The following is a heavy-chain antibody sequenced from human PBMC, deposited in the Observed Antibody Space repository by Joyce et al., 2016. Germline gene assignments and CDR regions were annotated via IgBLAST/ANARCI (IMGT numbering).Heavy chain of an antibody. CDR2: ISTHNGDT. Sequence: QAQLVQSGDEVRKPGASVKVSCKASHYPFTSYGISWVRQAPGQGLEWRGWISTHNGDTKYSQKFQDRVTMTTETSTETAYMELRSLTSDDTAVYFCARDVNWYNYLDLWGRGALVIVST. V-gene: IGHV1-18*01. D-gene: IGHD1/OR15-1a*01. CDR3: ARDVNWYNYLDL. CDR1: HYPFTSYG. J-gene: IGHJ2*01.